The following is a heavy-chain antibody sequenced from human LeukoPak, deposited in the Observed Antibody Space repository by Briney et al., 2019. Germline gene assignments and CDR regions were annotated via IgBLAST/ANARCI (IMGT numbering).Heavy chain of an antibody. CDR2: IKQSGST. V-gene: IGHV4-34*01. Sequence: SETLSLTCAVYGGSFSGYYWRWIRQPPGKGLERIGEIKQSGSTNYNPSLKSRVTTSVDTSKNQFSLKLSSMTAADEAVYYCARLRLHSGIHRGYYYYYYMDVWGKGTPVTVSS. D-gene: IGHD1-26*01. CDR3: ARLRLHSGIHRGYYYYYYMDV. CDR1: GGSFSGYY. J-gene: IGHJ6*03.